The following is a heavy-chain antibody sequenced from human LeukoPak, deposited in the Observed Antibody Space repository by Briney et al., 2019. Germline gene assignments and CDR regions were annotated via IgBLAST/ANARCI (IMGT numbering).Heavy chain of an antibody. CDR3: ARGRFPTSH. CDR1: GGSISSYY. J-gene: IGHJ4*02. Sequence: KTSETLSLTCTVSGGSISSYYWSWIRQPPGKGLEWIGYIYYSGSTNYNPSLKSRVTISVDTSKNQFSLKLSSVTAADTAVYYCARGRFPTSHWGQGTLVTVSS. V-gene: IGHV4-59*08. CDR2: IYYSGST. D-gene: IGHD1-1*01.